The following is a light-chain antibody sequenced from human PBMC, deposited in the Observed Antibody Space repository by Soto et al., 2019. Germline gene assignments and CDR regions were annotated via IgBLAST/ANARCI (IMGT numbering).Light chain of an antibody. Sequence: EIVLTQSPGTLSLSPGERATLSCNTSQSVADNELGWYQQKSGQSPRLLIYGISSRATGIPDRFSGSGSGTDFTLTISRLEPEDFAVYYCQQYDSLITFGGGTRVEI. J-gene: IGKJ4*01. CDR2: GIS. CDR3: QQYDSLIT. CDR1: QSVADNE. V-gene: IGKV3-20*01.